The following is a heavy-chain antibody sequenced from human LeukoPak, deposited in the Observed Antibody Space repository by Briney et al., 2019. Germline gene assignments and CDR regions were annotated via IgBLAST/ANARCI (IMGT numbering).Heavy chain of an antibody. CDR3: ARRGNYDSSSFDY. D-gene: IGHD3-22*01. CDR1: GYSISSGYY. V-gene: IGHV4-38-2*02. CDR2: IYHSGST. Sequence: PSETLSLTCTVSGYSISSGYYWDWIRPPPGKGLEWIGRIYHSGSTYYNPSLKSRVTISVDTSMNRFSLNLSSVTAADTAVYYCARRGNYDSSSFDYWGQGTLVTVSS. J-gene: IGHJ4*02.